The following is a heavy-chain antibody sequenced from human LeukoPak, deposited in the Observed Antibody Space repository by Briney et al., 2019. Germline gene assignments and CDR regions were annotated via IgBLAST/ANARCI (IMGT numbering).Heavy chain of an antibody. CDR3: ARGRYCSSTSCPLYFQH. Sequence: ASVKVSCKASGYTFTGYYMHWVRQAPGQGLEWMGWINPNSSGTNYAQKFQGRVTMTRDTSISTAYMELSRLRSDDTAVYYCARGRYCSSTSCPLYFQHWGQGTLVTVSS. CDR2: INPNSSGT. D-gene: IGHD2-2*01. CDR1: GYTFTGYY. J-gene: IGHJ1*01. V-gene: IGHV1-2*02.